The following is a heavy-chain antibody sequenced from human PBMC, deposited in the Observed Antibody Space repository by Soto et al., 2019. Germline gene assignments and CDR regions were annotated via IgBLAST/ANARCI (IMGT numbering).Heavy chain of an antibody. CDR1: GGSISSYY. CDR3: ARREYYYDSSGYFNWFDP. J-gene: IGHJ5*02. CDR2: IYYSGST. Sequence: SETLSLTCTVSGGSISSYYWSWIRQPPGKGLEWIGYIYYSGSTNYNPSLKSRVTISVDTSKNQFSLKLSSVTAADTAVYYCARREYYYDSSGYFNWFDPWGQGTLVTVSS. V-gene: IGHV4-59*01. D-gene: IGHD3-22*01.